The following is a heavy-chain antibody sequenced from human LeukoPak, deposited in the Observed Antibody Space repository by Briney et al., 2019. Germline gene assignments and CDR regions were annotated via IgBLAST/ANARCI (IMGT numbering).Heavy chain of an antibody. Sequence: GASVKVSCKTSGYTFTGYYMHWVRQAPGQGLEWMGWLNPHSGGTNYAQKFQGRVTMTRDTSINTAYMELNRLRSDDTAVYFCASLTSGIRRQFDYWGQGTLVTVSS. V-gene: IGHV1-2*02. CDR2: LNPHSGGT. CDR3: ASLTSGIRRQFDY. CDR1: GYTFTGYY. D-gene: IGHD1-26*01. J-gene: IGHJ4*02.